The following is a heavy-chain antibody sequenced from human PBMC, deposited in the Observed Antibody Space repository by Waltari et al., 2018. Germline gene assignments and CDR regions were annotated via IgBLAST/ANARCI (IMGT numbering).Heavy chain of an antibody. J-gene: IGHJ4*02. CDR1: GFTFSSYA. D-gene: IGHD3-10*01. Sequence: EVQLLESGGGLVQPGGSLRLPCAAFGFTFSSYAMSWVRQAPGKGLEWVSAISGSGGSTYYADSVKGRFTISRDNSKNTLYLQMNSLRAEDTAVYYCAKDSGSLSSGYFDYWGQGTLVTVSS. V-gene: IGHV3-23*01. CDR2: ISGSGGST. CDR3: AKDSGSLSSGYFDY.